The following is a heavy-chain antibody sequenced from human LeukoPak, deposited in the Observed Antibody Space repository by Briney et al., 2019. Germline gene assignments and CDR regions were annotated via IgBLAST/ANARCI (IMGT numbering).Heavy chain of an antibody. CDR3: ARAKLPGXEDY. V-gene: IGHV4-34*01. CDR1: GGSFSGYY. Sequence: SETLSLTCAVYGGSFSGYYWSWIRQPPGKGLEWIGEINHSGSTNYNPSLKSRVTISVDTSKNQFSLKLSSVTAADTAVYYCARAKLPGXEDYWGQGTLVTVSS. J-gene: IGHJ4*02. CDR2: INHSGST.